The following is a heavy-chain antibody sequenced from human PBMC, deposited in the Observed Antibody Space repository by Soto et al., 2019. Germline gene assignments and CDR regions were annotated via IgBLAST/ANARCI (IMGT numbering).Heavy chain of an antibody. Sequence: ALKISCKCYGYSSTSYWIGWVRQRPVKGLEWMGIIYPCDSDTRYSPSFKGQVTTSADKSISNAYLQWSSLKASDTAMYYCARPPSPGLLHMVSDYWGQGTLVTVSS. CDR3: ARPPSPGLLHMVSDY. J-gene: IGHJ4*02. CDR1: GYSSTSYW. CDR2: IYPCDSDT. V-gene: IGHV5-51*01. D-gene: IGHD2-15*01.